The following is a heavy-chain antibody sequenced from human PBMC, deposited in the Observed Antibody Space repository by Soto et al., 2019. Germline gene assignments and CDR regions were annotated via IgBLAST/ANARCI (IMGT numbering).Heavy chain of an antibody. CDR2: IGTAGDT. J-gene: IGHJ4*02. CDR3: ARGSGIAVAGTGVDY. Sequence: GGSLRLSCAASGFTFSSYDMHWVRQATGKGLEWVSAIGTAGDTYYPGSVKGRFTISRENAKNSLYLQMNSLRAGDTAVYYCARGSGIAVAGTGVDYWGQGTLVTVSS. D-gene: IGHD6-19*01. V-gene: IGHV3-13*01. CDR1: GFTFSSYD.